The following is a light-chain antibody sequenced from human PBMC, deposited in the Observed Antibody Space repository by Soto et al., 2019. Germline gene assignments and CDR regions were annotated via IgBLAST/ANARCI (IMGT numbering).Light chain of an antibody. CDR3: QLYGSSPRYI. CDR1: QSVNSNY. Sequence: IVLTQSPGTLSLSPGQRATLSCRASQSVNSNYLAWYQQRPGQAPRLLIEGTSNRATGIPDRVSGSGSGTDFTLTISSLEPEDFAVYYCQLYGSSPRYIFGQGTKLEIK. V-gene: IGKV3-20*01. CDR2: GTS. J-gene: IGKJ2*01.